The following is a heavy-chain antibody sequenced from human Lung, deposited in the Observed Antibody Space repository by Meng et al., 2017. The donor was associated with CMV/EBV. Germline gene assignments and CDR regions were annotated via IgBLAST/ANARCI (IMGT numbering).Heavy chain of an antibody. CDR3: LRRSGGSV. CDR1: GDSITNHNW. J-gene: IGHJ1*01. V-gene: IGHV4-4*02. Sequence: VQLREPGPALVKPSEALSLTCAVSGDSITNHNWWAWVRQPPGKGLEWIGEIPHRGSSAYNPSLKSRVSMSIDKSKNQFSLKLTSVTAADMAVYHCLRRSGGSVWGQGTLVTVSS. D-gene: IGHD3-10*01. CDR2: IPHRGSS.